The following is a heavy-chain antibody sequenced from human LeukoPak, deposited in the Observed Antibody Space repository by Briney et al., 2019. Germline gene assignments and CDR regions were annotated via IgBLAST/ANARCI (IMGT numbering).Heavy chain of an antibody. CDR3: ARYCSGGSCSRDAFDI. V-gene: IGHV4-39*07. CDR2: IFYSGST. J-gene: IGHJ3*02. CDR1: GGSIRSSTYY. D-gene: IGHD2-15*01. Sequence: RPSETLSLTCTVSGGSIRSSTYYWGWIRQPPGKGLEWIGSIFYSGSTYYNPSLKSRVTISVDTSKNQFSVKLSSVTAADTAVYYCARYCSGGSCSRDAFDIWGQGTMVTVSS.